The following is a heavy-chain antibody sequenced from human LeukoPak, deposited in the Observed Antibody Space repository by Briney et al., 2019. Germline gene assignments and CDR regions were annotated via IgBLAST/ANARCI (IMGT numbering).Heavy chain of an antibody. CDR2: IYYSGST. D-gene: IGHD4-11*01. CDR3: ARTVTTISYWFDP. V-gene: IGHV4-59*08. CDR1: GGSISSYY. J-gene: IGHJ5*02. Sequence: SETLSPTCTVSGGSISSYYWSWIRQPPGKGLEWIGYIYYSGSTNYNPSLKSRVTISVDTSKNQFSLKLSSVTAADTAVYYCARTVTTISYWFDPWGQGTLVTVSS.